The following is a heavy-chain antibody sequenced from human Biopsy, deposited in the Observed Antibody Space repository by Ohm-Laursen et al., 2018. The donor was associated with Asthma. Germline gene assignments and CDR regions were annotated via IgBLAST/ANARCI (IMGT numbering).Heavy chain of an antibody. Sequence: SLRLSCAASGFAFDDYGMHWVRQAPGKGLEWVSGISWNSGSIGYADSVKGRFTISRDNAKNSLYLQMNSLRVEDTALYYCAKASLGDIGKDYWGQGTLVTVSS. CDR1: GFAFDDYG. D-gene: IGHD2-21*01. J-gene: IGHJ4*02. CDR3: AKASLGDIGKDY. CDR2: ISWNSGSI. V-gene: IGHV3-9*01.